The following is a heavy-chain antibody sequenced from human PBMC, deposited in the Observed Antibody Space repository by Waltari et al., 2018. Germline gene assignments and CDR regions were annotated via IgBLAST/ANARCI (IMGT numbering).Heavy chain of an antibody. V-gene: IGHV3-30-3*01. D-gene: IGHD1-26*01. Sequence: QVQLVESGGGVVQPGRSLRLSCAASGFTFSSYAMHWVRQAPGKGLEWVAVISYDGSYKDYSESVKGRFTIARDNSKNTLYLQMNSLRAEDTAVYYCAGDAPVGFRSHDYWGQGTLVTVSS. CDR3: AGDAPVGFRSHDY. CDR1: GFTFSSYA. CDR2: ISYDGSYK. J-gene: IGHJ4*02.